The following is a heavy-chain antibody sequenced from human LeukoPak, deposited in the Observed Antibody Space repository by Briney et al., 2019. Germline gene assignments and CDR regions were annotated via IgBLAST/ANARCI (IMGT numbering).Heavy chain of an antibody. V-gene: IGHV3-43*02. Sequence: GGSLRLSCAASGFTFDDYAMHWVRQAPGKGLEWVSLITGDGSSTYYADSVKGRFTISRDNSKNSLYLQMHSLRTEDTALYYCARDRIASGWYDATFDYWGQGTLATVSS. J-gene: IGHJ4*02. CDR2: ITGDGSST. CDR1: GFTFDDYA. CDR3: ARDRIASGWYDATFDY. D-gene: IGHD6-19*01.